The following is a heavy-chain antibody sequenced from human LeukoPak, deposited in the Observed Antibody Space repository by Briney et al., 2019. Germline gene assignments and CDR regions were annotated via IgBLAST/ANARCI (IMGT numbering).Heavy chain of an antibody. V-gene: IGHV1-18*01. CDR3: ALRTCTLPYYFDY. D-gene: IGHD2-8*01. Sequence: GASVKVSCKASGYTFTSYGISWVRQAPGQGLEWMGWISAYNGNTNYAQKLQGRVTMTTDTSTSTVYMELRSLRSDDTAVYYCALRTCTLPYYFDYWGQGTLVTVSS. J-gene: IGHJ4*02. CDR2: ISAYNGNT. CDR1: GYTFTSYG.